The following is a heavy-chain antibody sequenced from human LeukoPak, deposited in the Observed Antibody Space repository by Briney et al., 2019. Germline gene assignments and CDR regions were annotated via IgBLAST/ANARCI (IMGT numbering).Heavy chain of an antibody. CDR3: AKGRSMTAVLGDS. D-gene: IGHD3-22*01. J-gene: IGHJ5*01. V-gene: IGHV3-23*01. Sequence: PGGSLRLSCVASGFTFSNYAMSWVRQAPGKGLEWVSGVSGGGGDTFYGDTVKSRFTIYRDNPKTTLNLQINSVRVEDEAIDYCAKGRSMTAVLGDSWGQGTLLTVSS. CDR2: VSGGGGDT. CDR1: GFTFSNYA.